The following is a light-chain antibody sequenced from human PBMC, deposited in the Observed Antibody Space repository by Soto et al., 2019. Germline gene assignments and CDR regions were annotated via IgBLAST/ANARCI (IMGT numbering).Light chain of an antibody. CDR3: QKYNLY. Sequence: DIQLTQSPSTLSASVGDRVTITCRATQNINNWLAWYQLKPGKAPKVLIYDASNLESGVPARFSGSRSGTEFTLTISSLQPDDFATYYCQKYNLYFGGGTRVEIK. CDR1: QNINNW. V-gene: IGKV1-5*01. CDR2: DAS. J-gene: IGKJ4*01.